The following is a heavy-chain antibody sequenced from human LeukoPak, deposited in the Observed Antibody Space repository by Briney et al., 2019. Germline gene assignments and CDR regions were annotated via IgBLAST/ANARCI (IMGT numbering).Heavy chain of an antibody. Sequence: AGGSLRLSCAASGFIFSDVWMNWVRQAPGKGLEWVGRIKRKSDGETSAYAAPVKGRFTISRDDSKNTLFLQMNSLKTEDTAMYYCTADTPSSSSQAFDHWGQGTLVTVSS. V-gene: IGHV3-15*07. CDR2: IKRKSDGETS. D-gene: IGHD6-19*01. J-gene: IGHJ4*02. CDR3: TADTPSSSSQAFDH. CDR1: GFIFSDVW.